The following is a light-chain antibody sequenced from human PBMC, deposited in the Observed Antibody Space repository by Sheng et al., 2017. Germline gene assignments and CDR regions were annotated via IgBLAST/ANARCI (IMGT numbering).Light chain of an antibody. CDR2: GAS. Sequence: EIVLTQSPGSLSLSPGERATLSCRASQSLSGTYLAWYQQKPGQSPRLLIYGASTRATDIPDRFSGSGSGTDFTLTISRLEPEDFAVYYCQQYDTSPPWTFGQGPRVDIK. CDR1: QSLSGTY. CDR3: QQYDTSPPWT. J-gene: IGKJ1*01. V-gene: IGKV3-20*01.